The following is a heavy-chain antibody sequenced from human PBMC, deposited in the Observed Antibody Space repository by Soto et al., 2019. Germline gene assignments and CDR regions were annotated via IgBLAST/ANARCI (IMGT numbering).Heavy chain of an antibody. J-gene: IGHJ6*03. CDR2: INHSGST. CDR3: ARVVRDSGGYMDV. Sequence: SETLSPTCTVSGGSISSGGYYWSWIRQPPGKGLEWIGEINHSGSTNYNPSLKSRVTISVDTSKNQFSLKLSSVTAADTAVYYCARVVRDSGGYMDVWGKGTTVTVSS. CDR1: GGSISSGGYY. V-gene: IGHV4-39*07. D-gene: IGHD3-10*01.